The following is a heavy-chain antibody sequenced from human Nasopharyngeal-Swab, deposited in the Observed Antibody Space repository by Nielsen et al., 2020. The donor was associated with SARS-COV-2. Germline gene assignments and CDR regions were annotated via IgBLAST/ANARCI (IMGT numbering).Heavy chain of an antibody. CDR3: AKRAVQWELPISYFDY. Sequence: LSLTCAASGFTFSSYGMHWVRQAPGKGLEWVAVISYDGSNKYYADSVKGRFTISRDNSKNTLYLQMNSPRAEDTAVYYCAKRAVQWELPISYFDYWGQGTPVTVSS. J-gene: IGHJ4*02. CDR2: ISYDGSNK. CDR1: GFTFSSYG. D-gene: IGHD1-26*01. V-gene: IGHV3-30*18.